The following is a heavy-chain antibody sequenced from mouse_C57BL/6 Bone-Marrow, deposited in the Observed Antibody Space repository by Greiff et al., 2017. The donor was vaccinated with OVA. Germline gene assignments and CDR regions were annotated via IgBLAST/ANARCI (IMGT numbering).Heavy chain of an antibody. CDR2: IYPRDGST. CDR3: ARGYDYYGSSWAGDY. Sequence: QVQLQQSDAELVKPGASVKISCKVSGYTFTDHTIHWMKQRPEQGLEWIGYIYPRDGSTKYNEKFKGKATLTADKSSSTAYMQLNSLTSEDSAVYFCARGYDYYGSSWAGDYWGQGTSVTVSS. V-gene: IGHV1-78*01. J-gene: IGHJ4*01. CDR1: GYTFTDHT. D-gene: IGHD1-1*01.